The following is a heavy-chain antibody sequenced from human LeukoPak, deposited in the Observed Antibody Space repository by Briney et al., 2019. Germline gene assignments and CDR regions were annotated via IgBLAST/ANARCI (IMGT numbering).Heavy chain of an antibody. V-gene: IGHV4-4*07. CDR2: IHTSGST. CDR3: VRDRGGNYYFDY. CDR1: GGSISSYY. J-gene: IGHJ4*02. D-gene: IGHD4-23*01. Sequence: PSETLSLTCTVSGGSISSYYWSWIRQPAGKGLEWIGRIHTSGSTYYNPSLKSRVTISVDTSKNQFSLKLSSLTAADTAVYYCVRDRGGNYYFDYWGQGTLVTVSS.